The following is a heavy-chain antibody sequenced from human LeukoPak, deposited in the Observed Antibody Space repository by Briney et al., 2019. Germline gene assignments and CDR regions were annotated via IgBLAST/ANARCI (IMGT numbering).Heavy chain of an antibody. Sequence: GGSLRLSCAASGFTFSSYAMHWVRQAPGKGLEWVAVISYDGSNKYYADSVKGRFTISRDNSKNTLYLQMNSLRAEDTAVYYCAREDYYDSSGYYYEDAFDIWGQGTMATVSS. J-gene: IGHJ3*02. CDR1: GFTFSSYA. CDR2: ISYDGSNK. CDR3: AREDYYDSSGYYYEDAFDI. D-gene: IGHD3-22*01. V-gene: IGHV3-30-3*01.